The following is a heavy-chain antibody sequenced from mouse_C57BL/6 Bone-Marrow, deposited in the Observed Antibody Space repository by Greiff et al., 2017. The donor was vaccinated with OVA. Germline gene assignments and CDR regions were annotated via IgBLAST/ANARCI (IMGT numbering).Heavy chain of an antibody. CDR2: IDPEDGAP. D-gene: IGHD1-1*01. CDR3: ADYYGSSPAMDD. V-gene: IGHV14-2*01. Sequence: VQLQQSGAELVKPGASVKLSCTASGFTITDYYMHWLKQRTEQGLAWIGRIDPEDGAPKYAPKFQGKATITADTSSNPAYLQLSSLTSEDTAVYYCADYYGSSPAMDDWGQGTSVTVSS. CDR1: GFTITDYY. J-gene: IGHJ4*01.